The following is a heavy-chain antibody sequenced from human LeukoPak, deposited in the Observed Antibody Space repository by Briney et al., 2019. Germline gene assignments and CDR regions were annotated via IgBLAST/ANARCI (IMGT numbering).Heavy chain of an antibody. CDR2: IYYSGST. CDR3: ARVEDGYNYPDY. J-gene: IGHJ4*02. Sequence: SETLSLTCTVSGGSISSGGYYWSWIPQHPGKGLDWIGYIYYSGSTYYNPSLKSRVTISVDTSKNQFSLKLSSVTAADTAVYYCARVEDGYNYPDYWGQGTLVTVSS. CDR1: GGSISSGGYY. V-gene: IGHV4-31*03. D-gene: IGHD5-24*01.